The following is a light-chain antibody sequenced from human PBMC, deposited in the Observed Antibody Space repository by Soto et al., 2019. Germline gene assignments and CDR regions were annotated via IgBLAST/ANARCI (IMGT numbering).Light chain of an antibody. CDR2: GAS. J-gene: IGKJ1*01. V-gene: IGKV3-15*01. Sequence: EIVMTQSPATLSVPPGERATLSCRASQSVSNNLAWYQQKHGQAPRLLFYGASTRATGIPARFSGSGSGIEFTLTISSLQSEDFAVYFCQQYNNWPRWAFGRGTKVDIK. CDR1: QSVSNN. CDR3: QQYNNWPRWA.